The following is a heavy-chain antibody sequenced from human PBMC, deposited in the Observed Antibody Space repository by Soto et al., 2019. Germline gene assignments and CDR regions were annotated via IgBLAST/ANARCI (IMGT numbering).Heavy chain of an antibody. V-gene: IGHV4-34*01. D-gene: IGHD3-3*01. CDR3: ATRITVFGLLIPPFDP. J-gene: IGHJ5*02. CDR1: GGSVNGYY. Sequence: SETLSLTCADYGGSVNGYYWNWIRQPPGKGLEWIGEINHTGGTHYNPSRKSRVTMSVDTSKNQFSLRLSSVTAADTAIYYCATRITVFGLLIPPFDPWGQGTQVTVSS. CDR2: INHTGGT.